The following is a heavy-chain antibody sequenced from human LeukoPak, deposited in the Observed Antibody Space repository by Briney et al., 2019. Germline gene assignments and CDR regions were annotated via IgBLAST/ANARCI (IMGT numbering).Heavy chain of an antibody. Sequence: GGSLRLSCAASGFTFSSYGMHWVRQAPGKGLEWVAYIRYDGSNKYYADSVKGRFTISRDISKNTLYLQMNSLRAEDTAVYYCARAIVGATTRASAFDIWGQGTMVTVSS. D-gene: IGHD1-26*01. J-gene: IGHJ3*02. V-gene: IGHV3-30*02. CDR1: GFTFSSYG. CDR3: ARAIVGATTRASAFDI. CDR2: IRYDGSNK.